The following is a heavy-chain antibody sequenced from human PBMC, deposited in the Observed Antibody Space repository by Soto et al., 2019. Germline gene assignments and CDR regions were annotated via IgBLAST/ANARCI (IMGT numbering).Heavy chain of an antibody. CDR2: IYHSGST. V-gene: IGHV4-38-2*02. CDR1: GYSISSGYY. J-gene: IGHJ6*02. D-gene: IGHD4-17*01. CDR3: ARDLSYGDSGGEYYYCGMDV. Sequence: SETLSLTCAVSGYSISSGYYWGWIRQPPGKGLEWIGSIYHSGSTYYNPSLKSRVTISVDTSKNQFSLKLSSVTAADTAVYYCARDLSYGDSGGEYYYCGMDVWGQGTTVTVSS.